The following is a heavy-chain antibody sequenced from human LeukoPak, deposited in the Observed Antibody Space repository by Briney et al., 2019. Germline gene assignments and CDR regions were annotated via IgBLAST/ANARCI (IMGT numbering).Heavy chain of an antibody. CDR1: GFTFSSYG. Sequence: GGSLRLSCAASGFTFSSYGMHWVHQAPGKGLEWVAFIRSDGSIKYYADSVKGRFTISRDNSKNTLYLQMNSLRAEDTAVYYCAKDEVTSTSQQQLAWYFDYWGQGTLVTVSS. CDR3: AKDEVTSTSQQQLAWYFDY. D-gene: IGHD6-13*01. CDR2: IRSDGSIK. J-gene: IGHJ4*02. V-gene: IGHV3-30*02.